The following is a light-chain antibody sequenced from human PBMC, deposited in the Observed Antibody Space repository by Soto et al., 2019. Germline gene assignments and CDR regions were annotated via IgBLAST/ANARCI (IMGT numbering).Light chain of an antibody. CDR2: EGT. Sequence: ALTQPASVSGSPGQSITISCTGTSSDIGSYNLVSWYQQHPGKAPKLMIYEGTKRPSGVSNRFSGSKSGNTASLTISGLQAEDEGDYYCCSYAGSTTYVFGTGTKVTVL. J-gene: IGLJ1*01. CDR3: CSYAGSTTYV. CDR1: SSDIGSYNL. V-gene: IGLV2-23*01.